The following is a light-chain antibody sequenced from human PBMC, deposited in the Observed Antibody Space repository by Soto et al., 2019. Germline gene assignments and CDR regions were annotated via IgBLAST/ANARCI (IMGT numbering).Light chain of an antibody. CDR2: KVS. CDR3: MQPIHWPWT. V-gene: IGKV2-30*02. J-gene: IGKJ1*01. Sequence: DVVLTQSPLSLPVTLGQPASISCKSSQSLVRSDGDTYLHWFQQRPGQSPRRLINKVSDRDSGVPDRFSGSGSGTDFTLKISRVEAEDVGVYYCMQPIHWPWTFGQGTKVDIK. CDR1: QSLVRSDGDTY.